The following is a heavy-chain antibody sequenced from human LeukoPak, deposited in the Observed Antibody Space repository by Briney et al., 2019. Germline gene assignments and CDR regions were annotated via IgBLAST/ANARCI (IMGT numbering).Heavy chain of an antibody. Sequence: GGSLRLSCAASGVTLSSYAMSWVRQAPGKGLEWVSSISSSSSYIYYADSVKGRFTISRDNAKNSLYLQMNSLRAEDTAVYYCARGLEEYSSSSELDYWGQGTLVTVSS. D-gene: IGHD6-6*01. J-gene: IGHJ4*02. CDR3: ARGLEEYSSSSELDY. V-gene: IGHV3-21*01. CDR1: GVTLSSYA. CDR2: ISSSSSYI.